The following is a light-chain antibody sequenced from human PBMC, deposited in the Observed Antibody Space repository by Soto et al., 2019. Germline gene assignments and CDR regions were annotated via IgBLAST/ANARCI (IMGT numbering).Light chain of an antibody. V-gene: IGKV3-20*01. CDR1: QSVSSSY. Sequence: EIVLTQSPGTLSLSPVERATLSCRSSQSVSSSYLAWYQQKPDQSPRLLIYATSTRAAGIPDRFSGSGSGTDFTLTISRLEPDDVAVYYCQQYDTSPPMYNFGQGTKVDIK. CDR3: QQYDTSPPMYN. J-gene: IGKJ2*01. CDR2: ATS.